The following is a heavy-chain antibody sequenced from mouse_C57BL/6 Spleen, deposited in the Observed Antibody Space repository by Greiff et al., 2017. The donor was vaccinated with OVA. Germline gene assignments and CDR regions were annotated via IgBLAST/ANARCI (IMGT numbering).Heavy chain of an antibody. J-gene: IGHJ1*03. CDR2: IYPGSGST. CDR3: ARYLATVVARYFDV. V-gene: IGHV1-55*01. CDR1: GYTFTSYW. Sequence: VQLQQPGAELVKPGASVKMSCKASGYTFTSYWITWVKQRPGQGLEWIGDIYPGSGSTNYNEKFKSKATLTVDTSSSTAYMQLSSLTSEDSAVYYCARYLATVVARYFDVWGTGTTVTVSS. D-gene: IGHD1-1*01.